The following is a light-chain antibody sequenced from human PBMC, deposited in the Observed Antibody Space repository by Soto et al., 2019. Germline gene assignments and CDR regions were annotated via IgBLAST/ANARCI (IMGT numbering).Light chain of an antibody. J-gene: IGKJ5*01. CDR2: GAS. Sequence: EVVMTQSSATVSESPVASATLSCRSSESVSSNLAWYQQRPGQAPTLVIYGASTRATGIPARFSGGGSGTEFTLTIRSLQSEDFAVYYCQQYNSWPPITVGQGKRLEIK. V-gene: IGKV3-15*01. CDR3: QQYNSWPPIT. CDR1: ESVSSN.